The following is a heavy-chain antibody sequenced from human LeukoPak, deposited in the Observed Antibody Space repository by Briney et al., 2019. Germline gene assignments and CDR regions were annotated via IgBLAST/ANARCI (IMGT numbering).Heavy chain of an antibody. CDR3: ARGYLIDY. V-gene: IGHV3-66*01. CDR2: VYSGDRT. D-gene: IGHD1-26*01. J-gene: IGHJ4*02. CDR1: GFTVNSNY. Sequence: GGSLRRSCADSGFTVNSNYMSWVRQAPGKRLEWVSVVYSGDRTYYADSVKGRFTISRDDSTNTLYLLMNSLRAEDTAVYYCARGYLIDYWGQGTLVTVSS.